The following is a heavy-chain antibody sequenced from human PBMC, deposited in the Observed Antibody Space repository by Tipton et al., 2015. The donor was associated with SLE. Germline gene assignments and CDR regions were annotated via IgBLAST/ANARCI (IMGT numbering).Heavy chain of an antibody. D-gene: IGHD6-19*01. CDR2: IYYSGST. V-gene: IGHV4-61*01. CDR3: AREAYSSGPWDFDY. CDR1: GGSISSSSYY. J-gene: IGHJ4*02. Sequence: TLSLTCTVSGGSISSSSYYWGWIRQPPGKGLEWIGYIYYSGSTNYNPSLKSRVTISVDTSKNQFSLKLSSVTAADTAVYYCAREAYSSGPWDFDYWGQGTLVTVSS.